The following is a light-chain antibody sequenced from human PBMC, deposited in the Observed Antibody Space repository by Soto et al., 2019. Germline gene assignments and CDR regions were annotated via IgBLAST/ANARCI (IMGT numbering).Light chain of an antibody. CDR3: CSYAGGSTWV. CDR1: SSDIGNYNL. V-gene: IGLV2-23*01. Sequence: QSALTQPASVSGSPGQSITISCTGTSSDIGNYNLVSWYQQHPDKAPKLMIYEGSKRPSGVSNRFSGSKSGNTASLTLSGLQAEDEADYYSCSYAGGSTWVFGGGTKLTVL. J-gene: IGLJ2*01. CDR2: EGS.